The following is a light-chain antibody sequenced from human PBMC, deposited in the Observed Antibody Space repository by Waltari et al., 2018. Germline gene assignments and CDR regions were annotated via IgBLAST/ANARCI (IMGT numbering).Light chain of an antibody. CDR2: KGS. V-gene: IGLV3-27*01. Sequence: GVQRERRQAAGVVMYKGSERPSGSPERFSGSSSGTTVTLTVSGAQVDDEADYYCYSAADNSLVFGGGTKLTVL. J-gene: IGLJ2*01. CDR3: YSAADNSLV.